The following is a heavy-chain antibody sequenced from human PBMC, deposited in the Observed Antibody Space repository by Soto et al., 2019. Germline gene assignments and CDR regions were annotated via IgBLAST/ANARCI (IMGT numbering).Heavy chain of an antibody. CDR1: GFTFSSYG. CDR2: ISYDGSNK. V-gene: IGHV3-30*18. D-gene: IGHD2-15*01. Sequence: QVQLVESGGGVVQPGRSLRLSCAASGFTFSSYGMHWVRQAPGKGLEWVAVISYDGSNKYYADSVKGRFTISRDNSKNTLYLQMNSLRAEDTAVYYCAKGPDIVVVVAASYFDYWGQGTLVTVSS. CDR3: AKGPDIVVVVAASYFDY. J-gene: IGHJ4*02.